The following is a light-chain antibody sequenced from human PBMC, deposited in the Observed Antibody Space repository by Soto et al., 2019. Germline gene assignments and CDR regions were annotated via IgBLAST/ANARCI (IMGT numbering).Light chain of an antibody. V-gene: IGKV1-39*01. Sequence: DIQMTQSPSSLSASVGDRVTITCRASQSINSYLNWYQQKPGKAPKLLIYAASSLQSGVPSRFSGSGSGTDFTLTISSLQPEDFATYYCRQSYSTPHGVTFGPGTKVDIK. CDR3: RQSYSTPHGVT. CDR2: AAS. J-gene: IGKJ3*01. CDR1: QSINSY.